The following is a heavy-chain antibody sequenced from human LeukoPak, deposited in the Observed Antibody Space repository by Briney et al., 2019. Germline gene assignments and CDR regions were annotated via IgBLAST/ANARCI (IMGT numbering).Heavy chain of an antibody. J-gene: IGHJ6*03. V-gene: IGHV1-18*01. D-gene: IGHD2-2*02. Sequence: ASVKVSCKASGYTFTSYGISWVRQAPGQGLEWMGSISAYNGNTNYAQKLQGRVTMTTDTSTSTAYMELRSLRSDDTAVYYCARVPYQLLYREIYYMDVWGKGTTVTVSS. CDR2: ISAYNGNT. CDR3: ARVPYQLLYREIYYMDV. CDR1: GYTFTSYG.